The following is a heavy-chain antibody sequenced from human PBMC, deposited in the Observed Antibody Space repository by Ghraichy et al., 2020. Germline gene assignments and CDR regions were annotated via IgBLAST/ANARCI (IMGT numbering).Heavy chain of an antibody. D-gene: IGHD3-9*01. CDR1: GFTFNSFS. V-gene: IGHV3-48*02. CDR2: ITSSTTI. J-gene: IGHJ6*02. CDR3: ARDQYDLLTEDYGMDV. Sequence: GALRLSCAASGFTFNSFSMNWVRQAPGKGLEWISYITSSTTIYYADSVKGRFTISRDNAQNSLYLQMNSLRDEDTAVYYCARDQYDLLTEDYGMDVWGQGTTVTVSS.